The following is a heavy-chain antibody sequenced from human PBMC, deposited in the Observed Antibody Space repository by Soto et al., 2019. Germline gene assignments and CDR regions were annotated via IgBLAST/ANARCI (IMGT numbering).Heavy chain of an antibody. CDR2: ISYDGSNK. CDR1: GFTFSSYG. CDR3: ANGYYGSGSYYIGTFDY. J-gene: IGHJ4*02. Sequence: GGSLRLSCAASGFTFSSYGMHWVRQAPGKGLEWVAVISYDGSNKYYADSVKGRFTISRDNSKNTLYLQMNSLRAEDTAVYYCANGYYGSGSYYIGTFDYWGQGTLVTVSS. V-gene: IGHV3-30*18. D-gene: IGHD3-10*01.